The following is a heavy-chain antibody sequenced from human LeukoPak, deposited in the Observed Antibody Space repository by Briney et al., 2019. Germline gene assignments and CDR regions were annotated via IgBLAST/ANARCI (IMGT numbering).Heavy chain of an antibody. V-gene: IGHV3-33*01. D-gene: IGHD2-15*01. CDR1: GFTFSSYG. J-gene: IGHJ5*02. CDR3: ARDGYCSGGSCRRGGWFDP. CDR2: IWYDGSNK. Sequence: PGRSLRLSCAASGFTFSSYGMHWVRQAPGKGLEWVAVIWYDGSNKYYADSVKGRFTISRDNSKNTLYLQVNSLRAEDTAVHYCARDGYCSGGSCRRGGWFDPWGQGTLVTVSS.